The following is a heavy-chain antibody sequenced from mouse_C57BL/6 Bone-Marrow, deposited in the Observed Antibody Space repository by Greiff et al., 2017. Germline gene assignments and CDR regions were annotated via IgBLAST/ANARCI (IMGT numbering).Heavy chain of an antibody. V-gene: IGHV1-69*01. Sequence: QVQLQQPGAELVMPGASVKLSCKASGYTFTSYWMHWLKQRPGQGLGWIGGIDPSDSYTNYNQKFKGKSTLTVDKSSSTAYMQLSSLTSEDSAVYYCARGGWLRFAYWGQGTLFTVSA. D-gene: IGHD2-3*01. CDR1: GYTFTSYW. CDR3: ARGGWLRFAY. J-gene: IGHJ3*01. CDR2: IDPSDSYT.